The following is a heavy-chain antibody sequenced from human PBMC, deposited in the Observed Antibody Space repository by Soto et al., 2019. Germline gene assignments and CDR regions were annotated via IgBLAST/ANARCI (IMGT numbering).Heavy chain of an antibody. V-gene: IGHV4-30-2*01. CDR2: IYHSGST. CDR1: GGSISSGGYS. D-gene: IGHD3-10*01. J-gene: IGHJ1*01. CDR3: ARGAPVFLQH. Sequence: SETLSLTCAVSGGSISSGGYSWSWIRQPPGKGLEWIGYIYHSGSTYYNPSLKSRVTISVDGSKNQFSLKLSSVTAADTAVYYCARGAPVFLQHWGQGTLVTISS.